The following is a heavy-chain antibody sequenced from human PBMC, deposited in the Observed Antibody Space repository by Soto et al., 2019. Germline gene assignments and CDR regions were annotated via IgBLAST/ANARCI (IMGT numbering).Heavy chain of an antibody. CDR3: ARALLRGPREYYFGMDV. CDR1: GVTMSYGGYS. J-gene: IGHJ6*02. D-gene: IGHD3-10*01. Sequence: SETLSLTCSVSGVTMSYGGYSWSWIRQSPGKGLEWLGYISHLETTYYNPSFKSRLSLSIDRTRNQFSLRLRSVTAADSAVYYCARALLRGPREYYFGMDVWGQGATVTVSS. CDR2: ISHLETT. V-gene: IGHV4-30-2*06.